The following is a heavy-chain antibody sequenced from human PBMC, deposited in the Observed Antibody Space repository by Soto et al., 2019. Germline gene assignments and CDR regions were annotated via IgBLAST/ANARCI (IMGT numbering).Heavy chain of an antibody. V-gene: IGHV1-18*01. CDR3: ARRGLTWYYDFWSGSYLGYYGMDV. J-gene: IGHJ6*02. CDR1: GYTFTSYG. CDR2: ISAYNGNT. D-gene: IGHD3-3*01. Sequence: GASVKVSCKASGYTFTSYGISWVRQAPGQGLEWMGWISAYNGNTNYAQKLQGRVTMTTDTSTSTAYMELRSLRSDDTAVYYCARRGLTWYYDFWSGSYLGYYGMDVWGQGTTVIVSS.